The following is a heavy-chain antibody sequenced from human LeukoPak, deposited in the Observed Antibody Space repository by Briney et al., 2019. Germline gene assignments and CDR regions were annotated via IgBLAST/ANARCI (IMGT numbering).Heavy chain of an antibody. CDR1: GYTFTSYA. D-gene: IGHD3-3*01. CDR2: INTNTGNP. CDR3: ARDRAIWEWYYYYGMDV. Sequence: ASVKVSCKASGYTFTSYAMNWVRQAPGQGLGGMGWINTNTGNPTYAQGFTGRFVFSLDTSVSTAYLQVSSLKAEDTAVYYCARDRAIWEWYYYYGMDVWGQGDTVTVTS. V-gene: IGHV7-4-1*02. J-gene: IGHJ6*02.